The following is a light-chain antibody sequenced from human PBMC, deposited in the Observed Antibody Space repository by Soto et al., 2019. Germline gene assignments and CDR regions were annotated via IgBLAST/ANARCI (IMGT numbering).Light chain of an antibody. CDR3: QQHGSSPWT. Sequence: EIVLTQSPGTLSLSPGERATLSCRASQSVSSSYLTWYQQKPDQAPRLLIYGASSRAPGIPDRFSGSGSGTDFTLTISRLEPEDFAVYYCQQHGSSPWTFGQGTKVEIK. CDR1: QSVSSSY. CDR2: GAS. J-gene: IGKJ1*01. V-gene: IGKV3-20*01.